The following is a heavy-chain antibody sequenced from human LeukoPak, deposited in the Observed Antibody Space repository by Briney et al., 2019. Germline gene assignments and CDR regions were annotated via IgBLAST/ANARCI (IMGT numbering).Heavy chain of an antibody. Sequence: SETLSLACTVSGGSISSYYWSWIRQPAGKGLEWIGRIYTSGSTNYNASLKSRVSMSVDTSKNQFSLKLSSVTAADTAVFYCARANSGSYREFAYWGQGPLVTVSS. CDR2: IYTSGST. D-gene: IGHD1-26*01. CDR3: ARANSGSYREFAY. CDR1: GGSISSYY. V-gene: IGHV4-4*07. J-gene: IGHJ4*02.